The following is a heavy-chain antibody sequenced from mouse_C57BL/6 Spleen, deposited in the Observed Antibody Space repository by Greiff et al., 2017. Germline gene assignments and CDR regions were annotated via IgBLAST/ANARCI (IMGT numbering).Heavy chain of an antibody. Sequence: QVQLKQSGAELARPGASVKLSCKASGYTFTSYGISWVKQRTGQGLEWIGEIYPRSGNTYYNEKFKGKATLTADKSSSTAYLELRSLTSEDSAVYFCARGRGYDGTLYFDYWGQGTTLTVSS. CDR1: GYTFTSYG. CDR3: ARGRGYDGTLYFDY. J-gene: IGHJ2*01. CDR2: IYPRSGNT. D-gene: IGHD2-2*01. V-gene: IGHV1-81*01.